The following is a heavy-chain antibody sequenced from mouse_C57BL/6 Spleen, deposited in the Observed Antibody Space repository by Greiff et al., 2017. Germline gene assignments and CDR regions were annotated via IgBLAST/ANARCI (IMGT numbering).Heavy chain of an antibody. CDR2: ILPGSGST. CDR3: ASFFITTVVAPSDYAMDY. V-gene: IGHV1-9*01. CDR1: GYTFTGYW. J-gene: IGHJ4*01. Sequence: QVQLQQSGAELMKPGASVKLSCKATGYTFTGYWIEWVKQRPGHGLEWIGEILPGSGSTNYNEKFKGKATFTADTSSNPAYMQLSSLTTEDSAIYYCASFFITTVVAPSDYAMDYWGQGTSVTVSS. D-gene: IGHD1-1*01.